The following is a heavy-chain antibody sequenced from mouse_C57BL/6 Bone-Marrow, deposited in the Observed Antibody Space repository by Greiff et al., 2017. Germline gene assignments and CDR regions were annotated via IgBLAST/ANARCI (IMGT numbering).Heavy chain of an antibody. CDR1: GFNIKHTY. Sequence: EVQLQQSVAELVRPGASVKLSCPASGFNIKHTYMHWVHPRPEQGLEWIGRIGPANGNTKYAPKFQGKATITADTSSNTAYLQLSSLTSEDTAIYYCAIWFAYWGQGTLVTVSA. V-gene: IGHV14-3*01. J-gene: IGHJ3*01. CDR2: IGPANGNT. CDR3: AIWFAY.